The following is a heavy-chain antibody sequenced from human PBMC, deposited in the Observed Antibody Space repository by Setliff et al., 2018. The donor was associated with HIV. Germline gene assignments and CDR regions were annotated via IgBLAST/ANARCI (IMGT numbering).Heavy chain of an antibody. V-gene: IGHV4-38-2*02. J-gene: IGHJ6*02. CDR1: GYSVYSGYH. D-gene: IGHD2-2*01. CDR2: INHRGDT. Sequence: SETLSLTCSVSGYSVYSGYHWGWVRQSPGKGLEWIGDINHRGDTKYNPSLKSRVSMSVDKSKNQFSLKLTSVTAADTAVYYCARGHCSGTNCYGVDYYGMDVWGQGTTVTVSS. CDR3: ARGHCSGTNCYGVDYYGMDV.